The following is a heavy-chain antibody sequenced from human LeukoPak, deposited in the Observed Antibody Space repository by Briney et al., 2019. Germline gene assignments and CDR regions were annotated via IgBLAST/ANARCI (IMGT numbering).Heavy chain of an antibody. Sequence: SETLSLTCTVSGDSISTFYWTWIRQPPGKGLEWIGYIYYTGQTNYNPSLKSRVSTSVDASKGHFSLRLTSVVAADTAMYYCARGRGDYTGAGDWFDPWGQGTLVTVSS. J-gene: IGHJ5*02. CDR3: ARGRGDYTGAGDWFDP. V-gene: IGHV4-59*01. D-gene: IGHD3-10*01. CDR1: GDSISTFY. CDR2: IYYTGQT.